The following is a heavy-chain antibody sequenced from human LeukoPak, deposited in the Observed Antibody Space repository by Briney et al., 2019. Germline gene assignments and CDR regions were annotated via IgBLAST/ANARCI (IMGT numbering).Heavy chain of an antibody. Sequence: PGRSLRLSCTAPGFTFGDYAMSWVRQAPGKGLEWVGFIRSKAYGGTTEYAASVKGRFTIPREHSRSIAYLQMNSLKTEDTAVYYCTRDRKGVRGYSYALSAFDIWGQGGLVGVSS. CDR2: IRSKAYGGTT. J-gene: IGHJ3*02. D-gene: IGHD5-18*01. CDR3: TRDRKGVRGYSYALSAFDI. V-gene: IGHV3-49*04. CDR1: GFTFGDYA.